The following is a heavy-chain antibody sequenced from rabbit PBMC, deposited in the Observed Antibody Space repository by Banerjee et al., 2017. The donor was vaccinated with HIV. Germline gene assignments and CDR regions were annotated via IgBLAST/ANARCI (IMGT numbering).Heavy chain of an antibody. Sequence: QEQLEESGGDLVKPEGSLTLTCTASGFSFSSSYWIWWVRQAPGKGLEWIACIATGSGGVTYHATWAKGRFTISKTSSTTVTLQMTSLTAADTATYFCARGITYGYDDYLYTYPYYFNLWGPGTLVTVS. J-gene: IGHJ4*01. V-gene: IGHV1S45*01. CDR1: GFSFSSSYW. CDR2: IATGSGGVT. D-gene: IGHD6-1*01. CDR3: ARGITYGYDDYLYTYPYYFNL.